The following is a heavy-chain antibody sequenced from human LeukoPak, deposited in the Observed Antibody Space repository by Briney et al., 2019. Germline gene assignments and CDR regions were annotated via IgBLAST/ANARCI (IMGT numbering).Heavy chain of an antibody. CDR1: GFTFSSYA. CDR2: ISSNGGST. J-gene: IGHJ6*03. CDR3: ARDHEYSSSSNGWYYMDV. D-gene: IGHD6-6*01. V-gene: IGHV3-64*01. Sequence: GGSLRLSCAASGFTFSSYAMHWVRQAPGKGLEYVSAISSNGGSTYYANSVKGRFTISRDNSKNTLYLQMGSLRAEDMAVYYCARDHEYSSSSNGWYYMDVWGKGTTVTVSS.